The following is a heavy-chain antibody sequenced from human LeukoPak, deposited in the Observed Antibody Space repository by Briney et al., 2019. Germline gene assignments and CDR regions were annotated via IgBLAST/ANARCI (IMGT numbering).Heavy chain of an antibody. V-gene: IGHV3-21*01. CDR3: ARENGGGRRDALDI. D-gene: IGHD2-15*01. J-gene: IGHJ3*02. CDR1: GFTFSSYA. Sequence: NTGGSLRLSCAASGFTFSSYAMSWVRQAPGKGLEWVSSISSRGTSIYYADSVKGRFTTSRDNAKNSLHLQMNSLRADDTAVYYCARENGGGRRDALDIWGQGTMVTVSS. CDR2: ISSRGTSI.